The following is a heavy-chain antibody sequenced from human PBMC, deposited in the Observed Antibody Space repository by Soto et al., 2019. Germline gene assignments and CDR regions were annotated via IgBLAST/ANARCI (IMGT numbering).Heavy chain of an antibody. Sequence: QEQLVQSGAEVKKPGASVKVSCKTSGYTFTDYXXXXXXXXXXXGLEWIGWMNPNSGETGYAQKFQGRVTMTRSASLSTAYLELSSLRSEDTAVYYCARVAVAARPRWYNWFDPWGQGTLVTVSS. CDR2: MNPNSGET. CDR3: ARVAVAARPRWYNWFDP. V-gene: IGHV1-8*01. CDR1: GYTFTDYX. D-gene: IGHD2-15*01. J-gene: IGHJ5*02.